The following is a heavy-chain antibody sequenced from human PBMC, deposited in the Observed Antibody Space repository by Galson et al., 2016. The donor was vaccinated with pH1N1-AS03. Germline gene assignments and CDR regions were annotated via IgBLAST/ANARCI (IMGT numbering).Heavy chain of an antibody. CDR2: IAATGDT. Sequence: SLRLSCAVSGFTLSTYDMHWVRQATGKGLEWVSIIAATGDTNYGGSVKGRFTISREDAKNSLYLQMNSLRAEDTAVYYCAVWGYISNTHGMDVWGKGATVTVSS. CDR3: AVWGYISNTHGMDV. D-gene: IGHD5-18*01. V-gene: IGHV3-13*01. J-gene: IGHJ6*04. CDR1: GFTLSTYD.